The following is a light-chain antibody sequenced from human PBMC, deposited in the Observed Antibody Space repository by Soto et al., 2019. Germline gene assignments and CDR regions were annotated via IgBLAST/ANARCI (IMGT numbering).Light chain of an antibody. CDR2: GAS. CDR1: QTVSSN. J-gene: IGKJ1*01. Sequence: EIVMMQSPATLSVSPGERATLSCRASQTVSSNLAWYQQKPGQAPRLLIYGASTRATGIPARFSGSGSGTEFTLTISSLQSEDFAVYFCQQYNTWPQTFGQGTKVDI. V-gene: IGKV3-15*01. CDR3: QQYNTWPQT.